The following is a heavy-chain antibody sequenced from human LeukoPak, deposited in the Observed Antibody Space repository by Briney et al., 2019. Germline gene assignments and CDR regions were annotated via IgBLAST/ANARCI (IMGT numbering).Heavy chain of an antibody. J-gene: IGHJ6*03. V-gene: IGHV3-49*04. CDR3: AKSTDYYYYYYMDV. CDR2: IRSKAYGGTT. Sequence: GGSLRLSCTASGFTFGDYAMSWVRQAPGKGLEWVGFIRSKAYGGTTEYAASVKGRFTISRDDSKSIAYLQMNSLKTEDTAVYYCAKSTDYYYYYYMDVWGKGTTVTVSS. CDR1: GFTFGDYA. D-gene: IGHD2-2*01.